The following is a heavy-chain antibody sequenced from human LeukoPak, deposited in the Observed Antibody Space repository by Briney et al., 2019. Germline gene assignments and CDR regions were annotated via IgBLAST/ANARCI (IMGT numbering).Heavy chain of an antibody. V-gene: IGHV3-30*14. D-gene: IGHD6-19*01. CDR2: LSYDGSNK. Sequence: GGSLRLSCAASGFTFSSYAIHWVRQAPGKGLEWVAVLSYDGSNKYYSDSVKGRFTISRDNSKDTLDLQMNSLRAEDTAVYYCARDGYYSGWYPGGGYLDYWGQGTLVTVSS. CDR1: GFTFSSYA. CDR3: ARDGYYSGWYPGGGYLDY. J-gene: IGHJ4*02.